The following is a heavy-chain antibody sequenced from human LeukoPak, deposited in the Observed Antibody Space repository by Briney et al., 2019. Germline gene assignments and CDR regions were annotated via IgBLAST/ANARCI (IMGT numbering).Heavy chain of an antibody. CDR3: AKDAGIALEMATILTPRNYYYYYGMDV. D-gene: IGHD5-24*01. CDR2: ISGSGGST. Sequence: HTGGSLRLSCAASGFTFSSYAISWVRQAPGKGLEWVSAISGSGGSTYYADSVKGRFTISRDNSKNTLYLQMNSLRAEDTAVYYCAKDAGIALEMATILTPRNYYYYYGMDVWGQGTTVTVSS. V-gene: IGHV3-23*01. J-gene: IGHJ6*02. CDR1: GFTFSSYA.